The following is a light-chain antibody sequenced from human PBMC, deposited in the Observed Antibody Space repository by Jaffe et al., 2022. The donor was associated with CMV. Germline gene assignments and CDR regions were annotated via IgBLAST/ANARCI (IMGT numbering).Light chain of an antibody. CDR3: NSYISSGTYV. CDR1: ASDVGGYNY. V-gene: IGLV2-14*03. CDR2: DVS. J-gene: IGLJ1*01. Sequence: QSALTQPASVSGSPGQSITISCTGTASDVGGYNYVSWYQQHPGKAPKLMIYDVSNRPSGVSNRFSGSKSGNTASLTISGLQAEDEADYYCNSYISSGTYVFGTGTKVTVL.